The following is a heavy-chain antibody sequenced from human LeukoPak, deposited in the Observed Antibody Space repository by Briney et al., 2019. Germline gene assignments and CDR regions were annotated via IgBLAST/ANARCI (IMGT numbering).Heavy chain of an antibody. J-gene: IGHJ4*02. Sequence: ASVKVSCRASGYTFTDYYMYWVRQAPGQGLEWMGWINPNSGGTGYAQKFQGRVTMTRDTSISTAYMELSRLRSGDTALYYCARDGDAVMVDFDYWGQGTLVTVSS. V-gene: IGHV1-2*02. CDR2: INPNSGGT. D-gene: IGHD5-18*01. CDR1: GYTFTDYY. CDR3: ARDGDAVMVDFDY.